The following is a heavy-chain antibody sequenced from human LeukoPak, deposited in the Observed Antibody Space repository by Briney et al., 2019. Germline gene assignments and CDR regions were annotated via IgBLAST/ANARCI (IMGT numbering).Heavy chain of an antibody. CDR2: FDPEDGET. CDR1: GGTFSSYA. Sequence: ASVKVSCKASGGTFSSYAISWVRQAPGKGLEWMGGFDPEDGETIYAQKFQGRVTMTEDTSTDTAYMELSSLRSEDTAVYYCAIWQQLVVVHWGQGTLVTVSS. V-gene: IGHV1-24*01. J-gene: IGHJ4*02. CDR3: AIWQQLVVVH. D-gene: IGHD6-13*01.